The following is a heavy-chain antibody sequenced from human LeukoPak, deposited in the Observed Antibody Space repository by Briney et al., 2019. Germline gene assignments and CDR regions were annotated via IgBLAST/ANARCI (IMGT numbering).Heavy chain of an antibody. CDR2: IYSGGNT. V-gene: IGHV3-66*04. Sequence: GGSLRLSCAASGFTFSSYGMSWVRQAPGKGLEWVSVIYSGGNTFYADSVKGRFTISRDNSKNTLYLQMNSLRAEGTAVYYCASHNWFDPWGQGTLVTVSS. CDR3: ASHNWFDP. J-gene: IGHJ5*02. CDR1: GFTFSSYG.